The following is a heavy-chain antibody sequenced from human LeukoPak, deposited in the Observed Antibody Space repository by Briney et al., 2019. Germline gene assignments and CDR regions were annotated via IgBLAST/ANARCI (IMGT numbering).Heavy chain of an antibody. CDR3: ARVPVTTGYYYYYMDV. CDR2: IYHSGNT. Sequence: MTSETLSLTCTVSDYSITTAYYWGWIRQPPGKGLEWIGSIYHSGNTYHNPSLKSRVTISVDTSRNQFSLKLRSVTAADTAVYYCARVPVTTGYYYYYMDVWGKGTTVTVSS. J-gene: IGHJ6*03. V-gene: IGHV4-38-2*02. CDR1: DYSITTAYY. D-gene: IGHD4-11*01.